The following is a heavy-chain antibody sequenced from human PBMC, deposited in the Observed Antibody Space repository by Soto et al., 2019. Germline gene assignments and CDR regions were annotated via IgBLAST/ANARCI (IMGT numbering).Heavy chain of an antibody. D-gene: IGHD1-26*01. CDR2: ISYDGSNK. V-gene: IGHV3-30-3*01. CDR3: AKEAGTGSYYPFDY. J-gene: IGHJ4*02. Sequence: GGSLRLSCAASGFTFSSYAMHWVRQAPGKGLEWVAVISYDGSNKYYGDSMKGRFTISRDNAKNSLYLEMNSLRAEDTAVYYCAKEAGTGSYYPFDYWGQGALVTVSS. CDR1: GFTFSSYA.